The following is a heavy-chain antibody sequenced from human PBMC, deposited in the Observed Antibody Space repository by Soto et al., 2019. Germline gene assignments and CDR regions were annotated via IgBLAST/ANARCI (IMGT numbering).Heavy chain of an antibody. CDR1: GFTFSNAW. V-gene: IGHV3-15*07. CDR2: IKSKTDGGTT. Sequence: GSLRLSCAASGFTFSNAWMNWVRQAPGKGLEWVGRIKSKTDGGTTDYAAPVKGRFTISRDDSKNTLYLQMNSLKTEDTAVYYCTTDTYYYDSSGYEIYYFDYWGQGTLVTVSS. J-gene: IGHJ4*02. D-gene: IGHD3-22*01. CDR3: TTDTYYYDSSGYEIYYFDY.